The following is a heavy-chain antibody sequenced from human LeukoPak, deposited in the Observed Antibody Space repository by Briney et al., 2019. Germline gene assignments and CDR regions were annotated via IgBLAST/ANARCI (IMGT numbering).Heavy chain of an antibody. J-gene: IGHJ4*02. D-gene: IGHD3-10*01. Sequence: GGSLRLSCAASGFTFSDYYMSWIRQAPGKGLELVSYISSSGSTIYYADSVKGRFTISRENAKNSLYLQMNSLRGEDTAVYYCARDTFYGSVYWGQGTLVTVSS. CDR1: GFTFSDYY. CDR3: ARDTFYGSVY. V-gene: IGHV3-11*04. CDR2: ISSSGSTI.